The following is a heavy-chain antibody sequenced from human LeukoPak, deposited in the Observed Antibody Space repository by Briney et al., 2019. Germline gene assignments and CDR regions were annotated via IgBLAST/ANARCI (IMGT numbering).Heavy chain of an antibody. CDR2: IRYDGSNK. CDR1: GFTFSSYG. V-gene: IGHV3-30*02. J-gene: IGHJ5*02. CDR3: AKVAAAAGSGEGNWFDP. D-gene: IGHD6-13*01. Sequence: GGSLRLSCAASGFTFSSYGMHWVRQAPGKGLEWVAFIRYDGSNKYYADSVKGRFTISRDNSKNTLYLQMNSLRAEDTAVYYCAKVAAAAGSGEGNWFDPWGQGTLVTVSS.